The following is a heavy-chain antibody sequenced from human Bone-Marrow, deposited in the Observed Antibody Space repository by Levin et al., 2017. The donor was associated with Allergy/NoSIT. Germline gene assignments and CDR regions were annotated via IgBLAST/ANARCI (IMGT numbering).Heavy chain of an antibody. CDR1: GFDFSSYG. J-gene: IGHJ4*02. Sequence: GGSQRLSCAASGFDFSSYGMHWVRQAPGKGLDWVAAISFDGSNDYYADFVKGRFTISRDNSKNTLSLQMNSLRVDDTAVYYCVGPPTNLPYYDFWSGYLYWGQGTLVTVSS. CDR2: ISFDGSND. V-gene: IGHV3-30*03. D-gene: IGHD3-3*01. CDR3: VGPPTNLPYYDFWSGYLY.